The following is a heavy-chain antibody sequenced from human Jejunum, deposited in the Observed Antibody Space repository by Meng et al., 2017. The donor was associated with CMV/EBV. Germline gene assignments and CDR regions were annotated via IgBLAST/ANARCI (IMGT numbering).Heavy chain of an antibody. J-gene: IGHJ4*02. CDR2: PPEGLHTT. D-gene: IGHD4-23*01. CDR3: AKAFNRWNFDS. Sequence: EVQLLDSGGALVQPGGSLRLSCAASGFTVGVNAISWVRQAPGKGLEWVSTPPEGLHTTYLADSVKGRLSISRDNSRNTFYLQMHSLRAEDTAVYYCAKAFNRWNFDSWGQGTLVTVSS. CDR1: GFTVGVNA. V-gene: IGHV3-23*01.